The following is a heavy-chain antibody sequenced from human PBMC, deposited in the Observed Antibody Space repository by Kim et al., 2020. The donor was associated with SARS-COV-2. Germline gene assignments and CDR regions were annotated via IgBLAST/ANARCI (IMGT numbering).Heavy chain of an antibody. J-gene: IGHJ4*02. V-gene: IGHV4-34*01. Sequence: SLKSRVTISVDTSKNQFSLKLSSVTAADTAVYYCARVGMRETNESHYFDYWGQGTLVTVSS. D-gene: IGHD1-1*01. CDR3: ARVGMRETNESHYFDY.